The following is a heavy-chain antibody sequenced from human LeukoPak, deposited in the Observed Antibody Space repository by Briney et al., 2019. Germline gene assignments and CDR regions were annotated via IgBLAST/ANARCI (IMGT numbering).Heavy chain of an antibody. CDR1: GYTLTSYD. Sequence: ASVKVSCKASGYTLTSYDINWVRQATGQGLEWMGWMNPNSGNTGYAQKFQGRVTMTRNTSISTAYMELSSLRSEDTAVYYCARGRQKGPLRRFDPWGQGTLVTVSS. V-gene: IGHV1-8*01. CDR2: MNPNSGNT. J-gene: IGHJ5*02. CDR3: ARGRQKGPLRRFDP.